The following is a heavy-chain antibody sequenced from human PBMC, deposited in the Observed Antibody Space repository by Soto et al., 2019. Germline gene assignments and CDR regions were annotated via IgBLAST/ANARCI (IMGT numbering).Heavy chain of an antibody. Sequence: SGGSLRLCCAASGFTFRSYGMHWARQAPGRGLELVAVISYDGSYKSYEDSVKGRFTISRDNYKNTLHLQMDSLRAEDTAVYYFPKNFIPLSPDLYFDSWGQGTLDTVSS. D-gene: IGHD3-16*01. J-gene: IGHJ4*02. CDR2: ISYDGSYK. V-gene: IGHV3-30*18. CDR1: GFTFRSYG. CDR3: PKNFIPLSPDLYFDS.